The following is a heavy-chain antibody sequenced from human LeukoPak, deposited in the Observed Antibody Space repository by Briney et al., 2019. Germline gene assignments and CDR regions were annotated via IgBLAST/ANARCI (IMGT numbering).Heavy chain of an antibody. CDR1: GYTFTYFY. D-gene: IGHD3-10*01. Sequence: GASVKVSRKASGYTFTYFYIHWVRQAPGQGLEWMGWINPNSGGTNYAQKFQGRVTMTRDTSISTAYMDLSRLRSDDTAVYYCASFEVGAWGQGTLVTVSS. J-gene: IGHJ5*02. CDR3: ASFEVGA. V-gene: IGHV1-2*02. CDR2: INPNSGGT.